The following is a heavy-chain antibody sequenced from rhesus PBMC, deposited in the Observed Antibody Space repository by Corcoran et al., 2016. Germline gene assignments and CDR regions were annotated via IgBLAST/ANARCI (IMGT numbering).Heavy chain of an antibody. J-gene: IGHJ2*01. D-gene: IGHD5-42*01. CDR1: GGSISYSYY. CDR2: IYGSRGNT. CDR3: ARRGSGWYFDL. Sequence: QVQLQESGPGLVKPSETLSLTCAVSGGSISYSYYWNWIRQPPGKGLGWIGNIYGSRGNTYYNPSLKSRVTISKDTSKNQLALKLSAGTAADTAVYYCARRGSGWYFDLWGPGTPITISS. V-gene: IGHV4S7*01.